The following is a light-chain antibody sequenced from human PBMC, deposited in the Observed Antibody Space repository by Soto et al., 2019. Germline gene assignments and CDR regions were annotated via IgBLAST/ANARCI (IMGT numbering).Light chain of an antibody. CDR3: QQYNSYSPT. Sequence: DIQMTQPPSSLSASLLDRVTIICRASQSVSTRLAWYQQKPGKAPKLLIYDASSLESGVPSRFSGSGSGTEFTLTISSLQPDDFATYYCQQYNSYSPTFGQGTKVDIK. J-gene: IGKJ1*01. CDR1: QSVSTR. CDR2: DAS. V-gene: IGKV1-5*02.